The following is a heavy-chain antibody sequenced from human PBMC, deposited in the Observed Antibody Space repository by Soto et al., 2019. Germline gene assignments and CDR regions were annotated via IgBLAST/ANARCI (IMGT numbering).Heavy chain of an antibody. CDR2: ISYDGTNK. V-gene: IGHV3-30*18. D-gene: IGHD4-17*01. CDR1: GFTFSTYG. CDR3: AKDLQSYGDYDYYCYGMDV. J-gene: IGHJ6*02. Sequence: QVQLVESGGGEVQPGRSLTISCAASGFTFSTYGMHWVRQTPGKGLEWVAVISYDGTNKFYSDSVKGRFTISRDNFKNRRSLKINSMRDDDTAVYSCAKDLQSYGDYDYYCYGMDVWGLGTRVTVSS.